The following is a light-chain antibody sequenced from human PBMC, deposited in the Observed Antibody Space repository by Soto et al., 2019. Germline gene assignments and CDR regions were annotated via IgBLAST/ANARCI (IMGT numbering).Light chain of an antibody. Sequence: QSVLTQPASVSGSPGQSITISCTGTSSDIGSNNYVSWFQQRPGKAPPLIIYEVSNRPSGVSNHFSGSKSGNTASLTISGLLPEDEAEYYCSSYTTTTRLFGGGTKLTVL. V-gene: IGLV2-14*01. CDR3: SSYTTTTRL. J-gene: IGLJ3*02. CDR1: SSDIGSNNY. CDR2: EVS.